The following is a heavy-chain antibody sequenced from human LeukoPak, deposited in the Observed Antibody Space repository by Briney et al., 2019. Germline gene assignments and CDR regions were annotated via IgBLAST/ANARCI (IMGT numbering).Heavy chain of an antibody. Sequence: PGGSLRLSCAASGFTFSSYAMSWVRQAPGKGLEWVSAISGSGGSTYYADSVKGRFTISRDNSKNTLYLQMNSLRAEDTAVYYCAKDRLGRGYSGYDYLFDYWVQGTLV. V-gene: IGHV3-23*01. CDR1: GFTFSSYA. J-gene: IGHJ4*02. CDR3: AKDRLGRGYSGYDYLFDY. CDR2: ISGSGGST. D-gene: IGHD5-12*01.